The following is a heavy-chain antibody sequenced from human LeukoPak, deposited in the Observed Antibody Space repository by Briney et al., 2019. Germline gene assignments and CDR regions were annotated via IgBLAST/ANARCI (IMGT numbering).Heavy chain of an antibody. D-gene: IGHD4-17*01. V-gene: IGHV4-59*12. CDR3: ARDHRSGMTTVSTGFDY. J-gene: IGHJ4*02. Sequence: PSETLSLTCIVSGGSISSYYWCWIRQPPGKGLEWIGHVHYSGSSNYNPSLQSRLTMSLDTSKNQFSLKLTSVTAADTTVYYCARDHRSGMTTVSTGFDYWGQGTLVTVSS. CDR2: VHYSGSS. CDR1: GGSISSYY.